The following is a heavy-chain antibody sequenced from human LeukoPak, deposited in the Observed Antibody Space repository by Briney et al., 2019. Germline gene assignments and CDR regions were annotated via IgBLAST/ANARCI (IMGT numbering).Heavy chain of an antibody. V-gene: IGHV3-74*01. CDR1: GFTFSSYW. J-gene: IGHJ4*02. CDR2: INPGGSSI. CDR3: ARSNQADDY. Sequence: GGSLRLSCAASGFTFSSYWMHWVRQVPGKGLAWVARINPGGSSITYADSVKGRFTISRDNAKNTLYLQMDSLRAEDAGVYYCARSNQADDYWGQGTLVAVSS. D-gene: IGHD1-14*01.